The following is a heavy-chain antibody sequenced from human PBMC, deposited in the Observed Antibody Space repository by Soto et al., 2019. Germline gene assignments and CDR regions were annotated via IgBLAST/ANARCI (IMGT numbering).Heavy chain of an antibody. J-gene: IGHJ4*02. CDR3: AHRRSFDCFDY. CDR2: IYWDDDK. D-gene: IGHD3-9*01. CDR1: GFSLSTSGVG. V-gene: IGHV2-5*02. Sequence: QITLKESGPTLVKPTQTLTLTRTFSGFSLSTSGVGVGWIRQPPGKALEWLALIYWDDDKRYSPSLKSRLTITKDTSKKQVVLTMTNIDPVDTGTYYCAHRRSFDCFDYWGQGTLVTVSS.